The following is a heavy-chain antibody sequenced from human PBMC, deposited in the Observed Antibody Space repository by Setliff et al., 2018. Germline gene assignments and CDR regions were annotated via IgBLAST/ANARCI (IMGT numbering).Heavy chain of an antibody. CDR3: AREIGYYYYYYMDV. CDR1: GGSFSGYY. V-gene: IGHV4-34*01. J-gene: IGHJ6*03. CDR2: INHSGST. Sequence: PSETLSLTCAVYGGSFSGYYWSWIRQPPGKGLEWIGEINHSGSTNYNPSPKSRVTISVDTSKNQFSLKLSSVTAADTAVYYCAREIGYYYYYYMDVWGKGTTVTVSS.